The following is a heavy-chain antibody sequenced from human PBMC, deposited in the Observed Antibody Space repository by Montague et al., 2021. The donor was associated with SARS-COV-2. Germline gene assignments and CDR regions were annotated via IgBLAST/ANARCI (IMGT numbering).Heavy chain of an antibody. Sequence: SETLSLTCTVSGGSISSRNSYGGWVRQSPGKGLEWIGTISYSGKTYHNPSLRSRVTMSVDTSKNQFSLKLTSVTAADTAVYYCARHADWMVWTGELTEMEYWGKGTPVTVSS. V-gene: IGHV4-39*01. CDR3: ARHADWMVWTGELTEMEY. CDR2: ISYSGKT. CDR1: GGSISSRNSY. D-gene: IGHD3-16*01. J-gene: IGHJ4*02.